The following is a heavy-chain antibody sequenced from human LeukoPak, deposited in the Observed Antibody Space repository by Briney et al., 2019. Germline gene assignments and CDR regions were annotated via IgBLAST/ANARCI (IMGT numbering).Heavy chain of an antibody. J-gene: IGHJ4*02. CDR1: GFTFSSYA. CDR2: VSGGGST. V-gene: IGHV3-23*01. CDR3: AKDPHYDFWSGSFDY. D-gene: IGHD3-3*01. Sequence: PGGSLRLSCAASGFTFSSYAMSWVRQAPGKGLEWVSAVSGGGSTYYADSVRGRFTISRDNSKNTLYLQMNSLRAEDTAVYYCAKDPHYDFWSGSFDYWGQGTLVTVSS.